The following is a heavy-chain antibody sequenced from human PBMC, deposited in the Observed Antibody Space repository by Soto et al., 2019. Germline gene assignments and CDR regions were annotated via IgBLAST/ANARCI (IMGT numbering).Heavy chain of an antibody. Sequence: GGSLRLSCAASGFTFSSYAMHWVRQAPGKGLEYVSAISSNGGSTYYANSVKGRFTISRDNSKNTLYLQMGSLRAEDMAVYYCARGYYDFWSGYYTRFDYWGQGTLVTVSS. D-gene: IGHD3-3*01. CDR1: GFTFSSYA. CDR2: ISSNGGST. J-gene: IGHJ4*02. CDR3: ARGYYDFWSGYYTRFDY. V-gene: IGHV3-64*01.